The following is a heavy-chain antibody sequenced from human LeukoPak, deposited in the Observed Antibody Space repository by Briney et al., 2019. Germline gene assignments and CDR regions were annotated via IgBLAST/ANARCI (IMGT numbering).Heavy chain of an antibody. CDR2: ISDRGSRT. D-gene: IGHD3-22*01. J-gene: IGHJ4*02. CDR3: AKRGVVIRVILVGFHKEAYYFDS. V-gene: IGHV3-23*01. CDR1: GITLSNYG. Sequence: GGSLRLSCAVSGITLSNYGMSWVRQAPGKGLEWVAGISDRGSRTNYADSVKGRFTISTDHPKNTLYLQMNSLRAEDTAVYFCAKRGVVIRVILVGFHKEAYYFDSWGQGVLVTVSS.